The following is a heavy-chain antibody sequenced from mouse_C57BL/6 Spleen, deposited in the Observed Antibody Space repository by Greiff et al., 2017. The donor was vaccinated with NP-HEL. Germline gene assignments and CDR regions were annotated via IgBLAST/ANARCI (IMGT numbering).Heavy chain of an antibody. CDR2: IDPENGDT. Sequence: VQLQQSGAELVRPGASVKLSCTASGFNIKDDYMHWVKQRPEQGLEWIGWIDPENGDTAYASKFQGKATITADTSSNTAYLQLSSLTSEDTAVYYCTTDGSSLFDYWGQGTTLTVSS. CDR1: GFNIKDDY. D-gene: IGHD1-1*01. V-gene: IGHV14-4*01. CDR3: TTDGSSLFDY. J-gene: IGHJ2*01.